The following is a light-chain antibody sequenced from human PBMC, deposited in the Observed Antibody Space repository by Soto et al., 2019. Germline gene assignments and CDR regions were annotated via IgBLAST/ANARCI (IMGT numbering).Light chain of an antibody. Sequence: ELVLTQSPGTLSLSPGERATLSCRASQSIASSYFAWYQQRPGQAPRLLVSGTSTRATGIPDRFSGSGSGTDFTLTISRLEPEDFAVYYCHHYGTSPFTFGPGTKVHIK. CDR2: GTS. V-gene: IGKV3-20*01. CDR1: QSIASSY. J-gene: IGKJ3*01. CDR3: HHYGTSPFT.